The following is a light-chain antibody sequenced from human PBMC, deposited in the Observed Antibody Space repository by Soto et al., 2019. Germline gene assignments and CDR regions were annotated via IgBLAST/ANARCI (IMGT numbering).Light chain of an antibody. J-gene: IGKJ1*01. CDR3: QQYNSYWT. V-gene: IGKV1-5*01. CDR2: DAS. Sequence: DIQMTQSPFTLSASVGDRVTITCRASQSISSWLAWYQQKPGKAPKLLIYDASSLESGVPSRFSGSGSGTEFTITISSLQPDEFATYYCQQYNSYWTFGQGTKVEIK. CDR1: QSISSW.